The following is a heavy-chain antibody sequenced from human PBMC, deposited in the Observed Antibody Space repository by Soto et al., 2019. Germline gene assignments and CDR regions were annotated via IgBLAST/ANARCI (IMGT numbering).Heavy chain of an antibody. Sequence: HPGGSLRLSCAASGFTFSSYAMKWVRQAPGKGLEWVSLIGESGTPTYYADSVKGRFTISRDNSGNTVFLEMYSLRAEATAVYYCARYIPGVRYYGMDVWGQGTTVTVSS. CDR3: ARYIPGVRYYGMDV. CDR1: GFTFSSYA. V-gene: IGHV3-23*01. J-gene: IGHJ6*01. D-gene: IGHD2-2*01. CDR2: IGESGTPT.